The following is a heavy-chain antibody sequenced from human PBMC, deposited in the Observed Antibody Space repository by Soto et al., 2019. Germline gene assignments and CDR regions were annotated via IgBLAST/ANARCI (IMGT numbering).Heavy chain of an antibody. CDR3: ARAEGVAPPWLDP. D-gene: IGHD3-3*01. CDR2: ISSSSSYT. CDR1: GFTFSDYY. V-gene: IGHV3-11*06. J-gene: IGHJ5*02. Sequence: PGGSLRLSCAASGFTFSDYYMSWIRQAPGKGLEWVSYISSSSSYTNYADSVKGRFTISRDNAKNSLYLQMNSLRAEDTAVYYCARAEGVAPPWLDPWGQGTLVTVSS.